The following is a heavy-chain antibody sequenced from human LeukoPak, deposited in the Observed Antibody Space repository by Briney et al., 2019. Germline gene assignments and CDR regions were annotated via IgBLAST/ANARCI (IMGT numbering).Heavy chain of an antibody. D-gene: IGHD3-9*01. CDR2: IWYDGSNK. CDR1: GFTFSSYG. J-gene: IGHJ5*02. CDR3: AKDLTSQQDGNWFDP. V-gene: IGHV3-33*06. Sequence: PGGSLRLSCAASGFTFSSYGMHWVRQAPGKGLEWVAVIWYDGSNKYYADSVKGRFTISRDNSKNTLYLQMNSLRAEDTAVYYCAKDLTSQQDGNWFDPWGQGTLVTVSS.